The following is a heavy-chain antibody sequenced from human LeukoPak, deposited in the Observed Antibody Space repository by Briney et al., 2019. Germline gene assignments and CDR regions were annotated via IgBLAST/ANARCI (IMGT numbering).Heavy chain of an antibody. CDR3: ARDITYYYDSSGARYFDL. Sequence: GGSLRLSCAASGFTFSSYWMSWVRQAPGKGLEWVANIKQDGSEKYYVDSVKGRFTISRDNAKNSLYLQMNSLRAEDTAVYYCARDITYYYDSSGARYFDLWGRGTLVTVSS. CDR1: GFTFSSYW. D-gene: IGHD3-22*01. J-gene: IGHJ2*01. V-gene: IGHV3-7*01. CDR2: IKQDGSEK.